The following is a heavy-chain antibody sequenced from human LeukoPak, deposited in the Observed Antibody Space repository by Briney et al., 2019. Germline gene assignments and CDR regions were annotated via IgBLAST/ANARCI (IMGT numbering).Heavy chain of an antibody. Sequence: AGGSLRLSCAASGFTFSSYAMHWVRQAPGKGLEWVAVISYDGSNKYYADSVKGRFTISRDNSKNTLYLQMNSLRAEDTAVYYCAKERYGSGSYGVNWFDPWGQGTLVTVSS. CDR2: ISYDGSNK. CDR3: AKERYGSGSYGVNWFDP. J-gene: IGHJ5*02. D-gene: IGHD3-10*01. V-gene: IGHV3-30-3*01. CDR1: GFTFSSYA.